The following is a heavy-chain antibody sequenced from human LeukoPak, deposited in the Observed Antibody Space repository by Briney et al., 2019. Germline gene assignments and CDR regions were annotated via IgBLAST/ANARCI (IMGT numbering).Heavy chain of an antibody. D-gene: IGHD5-12*01. CDR1: GYTFTGYY. CDR3: ARGLSGEYSGYDHYFDY. J-gene: IGHJ4*02. Sequence: ASVKVSCKASGYTFTGYYMHWVRQAPGQGLEWMGWINPNSGGTNYAQKFQGRVTMTRDTSISTAYMELSRLRSDDTAVYYCARGLSGEYSGYDHYFDYWGQGTLVTVSS. CDR2: INPNSGGT. V-gene: IGHV1-2*02.